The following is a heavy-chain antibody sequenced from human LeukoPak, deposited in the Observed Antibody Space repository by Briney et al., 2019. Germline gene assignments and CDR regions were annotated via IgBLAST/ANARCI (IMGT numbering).Heavy chain of an antibody. Sequence: GGSLRLSCAASGFTFSSYAMHWVRQAPGKGLEYVSAISSNGGSTYYANSVKGRFTISRDNSKNTLYLQMGSLRAEDMAVYYCARGGFTYSSSWYGHYWGQGTLVTVSS. D-gene: IGHD6-13*01. V-gene: IGHV3-64*01. CDR1: GFTFSSYA. J-gene: IGHJ4*02. CDR2: ISSNGGST. CDR3: ARGGFTYSSSWYGHY.